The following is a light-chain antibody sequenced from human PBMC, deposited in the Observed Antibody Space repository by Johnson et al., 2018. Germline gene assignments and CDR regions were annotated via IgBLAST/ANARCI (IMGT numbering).Light chain of an antibody. Sequence: QSVLTQPPSVSAAPGQTVTISCSGSSSNIGNNYVSWYQQLPGTAPKLLIYENNKRPSGIPDRFSGPKSGTSAPLDITGLQTGDEADYYCGTWDSSLSAGNVFGTGTKVTVL. J-gene: IGLJ1*01. CDR1: SSNIGNNY. CDR2: ENN. CDR3: GTWDSSLSAGNV. V-gene: IGLV1-51*02.